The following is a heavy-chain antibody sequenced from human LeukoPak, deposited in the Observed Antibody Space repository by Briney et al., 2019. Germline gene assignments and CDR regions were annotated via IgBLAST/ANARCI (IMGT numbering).Heavy chain of an antibody. D-gene: IGHD2/OR15-2a*01. CDR1: GGSFSGYY. Sequence: SETLSLTCAVYGGSFSGYYWSWIRQPPGKGLEWIGEINHSGSTNYNPSLKSRVTISVDTSKNQFSLKLSSVTAADTAVYYCATNSPDLYNWFDPWGQGTLVTVSS. V-gene: IGHV4-34*01. J-gene: IGHJ5*02. CDR3: ATNSPDLYNWFDP. CDR2: INHSGST.